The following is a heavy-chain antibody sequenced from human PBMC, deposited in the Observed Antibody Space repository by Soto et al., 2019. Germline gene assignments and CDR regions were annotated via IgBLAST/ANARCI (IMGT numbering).Heavy chain of an antibody. CDR2: IYYSGST. CDR1: GGSISIYY. J-gene: IGHJ6*02. CDR3: ARGGYGDFYYYYGMDV. V-gene: IGHV4-59*01. D-gene: IGHD4-17*01. Sequence: PSETLSLTCTVSGGSISIYYWSWIRHPPGKGLEWIGYIYYSGSTNYNPSLKSRVTISVDTSKNQFSLKLSSVTAADTAVYYCARGGYGDFYYYYGMDVWGQGTTVTVSS.